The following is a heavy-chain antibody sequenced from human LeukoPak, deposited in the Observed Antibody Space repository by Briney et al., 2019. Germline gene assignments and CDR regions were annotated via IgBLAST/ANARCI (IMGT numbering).Heavy chain of an antibody. CDR3: ARGDSSSWYGYYYYMDV. Sequence: SETLSLTCAVYGGSFSGYYWSWIRQPPGKGLEWIGEINHSGSTNYNPSLKSRVTISVDTSKNQFSLKLSSATAADTAVYYCARGDSSSWYGYYYYMDVWGKGTTVTVSS. J-gene: IGHJ6*03. CDR2: INHSGST. D-gene: IGHD6-13*01. CDR1: GGSFSGYY. V-gene: IGHV4-34*01.